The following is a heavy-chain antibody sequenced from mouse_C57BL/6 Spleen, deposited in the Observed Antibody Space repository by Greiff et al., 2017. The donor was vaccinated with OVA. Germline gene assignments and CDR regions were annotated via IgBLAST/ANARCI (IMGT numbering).Heavy chain of an antibody. CDR2: IYPGDGDT. J-gene: IGHJ3*01. V-gene: IGHV1-80*01. D-gene: IGHD1-1*01. Sequence: QVQLQQSGAELVKPGASVTISCKASGYAFSSYWMTWVKQRPGKGLEWIGQIYPGDGDTTYNGKFKGKATLTADKSSSTAYMQLSSLTSEDSAVYFCARVYYGSSYFAYWGQGTLVTVSA. CDR3: ARVYYGSSYFAY. CDR1: GYAFSSYW.